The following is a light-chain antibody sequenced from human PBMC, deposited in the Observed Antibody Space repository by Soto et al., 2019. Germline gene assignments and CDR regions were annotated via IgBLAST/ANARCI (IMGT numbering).Light chain of an antibody. CDR3: QHYGSSAWT. V-gene: IGKV3-20*01. Sequence: EIVLTQSPGTLSLSPGERATLSCRASQSVSSSYLAWYQQKPGQAPRLLIYGASSRATGIPDRFSGSGSGTDFTLTISRLEPEDFAVYYCQHYGSSAWT. CDR2: GAS. CDR1: QSVSSSY. J-gene: IGKJ1*01.